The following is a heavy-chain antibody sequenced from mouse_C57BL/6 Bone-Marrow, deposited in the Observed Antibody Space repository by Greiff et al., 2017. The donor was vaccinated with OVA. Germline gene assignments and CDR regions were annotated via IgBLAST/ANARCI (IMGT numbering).Heavy chain of an antibody. Sequence: EVKLQESGPELVRPGASVKIPCKASGYTFTDYNMDWVKQSHGQSLEWIGDIDPNNGGTIYNQKFKGKATLTVDKSSSTAYMELRSLTSEDTAVYYCAILDFDYWGQGTTLTVSS. CDR1: GYTFTDYN. J-gene: IGHJ2*01. CDR2: IDPNNGGT. CDR3: AILDFDY. V-gene: IGHV1-18*01.